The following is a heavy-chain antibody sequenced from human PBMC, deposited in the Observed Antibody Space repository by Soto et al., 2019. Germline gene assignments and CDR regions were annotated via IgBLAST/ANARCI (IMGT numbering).Heavy chain of an antibody. CDR3: AKASGYCSSSTCSRLSYYYYGMDV. J-gene: IGHJ6*02. CDR2: ISYDGGDK. Sequence: GGSLRLSCGASGFTFNSYGMHWVRQAPGKGLEWVAVISYDGGDKYYADSVKGRFTISRDNSKNTLYLQMNSLRAEHTAVYYCAKASGYCSSSTCSRLSYYYYGMDVWGQGTTVTVSS. V-gene: IGHV3-30*18. D-gene: IGHD2-2*01. CDR1: GFTFNSYG.